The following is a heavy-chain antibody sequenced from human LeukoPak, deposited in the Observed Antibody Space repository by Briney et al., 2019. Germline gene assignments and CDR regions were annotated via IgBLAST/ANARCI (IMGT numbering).Heavy chain of an antibody. CDR2: ISYDGSNK. CDR3: ARVRVAATSHDAFDI. CDR1: GFTFSSYA. V-gene: IGHV3-30-3*01. D-gene: IGHD2-15*01. J-gene: IGHJ3*02. Sequence: PGGSLRLSCAASGFTFSSYAMHWVRQAPGKGLEWVAVISYDGSNKYYADSVKGRFTISRDNSKNTLYLQMNSLRAEDTAVYYCARVRVAATSHDAFDIWGQGAMVTVSS.